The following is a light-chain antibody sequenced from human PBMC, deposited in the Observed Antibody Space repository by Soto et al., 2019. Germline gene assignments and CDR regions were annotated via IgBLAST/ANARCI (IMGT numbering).Light chain of an antibody. J-gene: IGKJ2*01. CDR1: QSISNS. CDR2: GAS. V-gene: IGKV1-39*01. CDR3: QQSYSTPYT. Sequence: DIQMTQSPSSLSASVGDRVTITCRASQSISNSLNWYQQRPGKAPNVLIYGASSLQSGVPSRFGGSGSGTDFTLTISSLQPEDFATYYCQQSYSTPYTFGRGTKLDIK.